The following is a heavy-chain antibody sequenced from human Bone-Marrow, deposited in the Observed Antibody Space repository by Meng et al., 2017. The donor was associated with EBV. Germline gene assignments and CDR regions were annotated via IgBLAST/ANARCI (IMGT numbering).Heavy chain of an antibody. D-gene: IGHD2-15*01. J-gene: IGHJ4*02. CDR2: MYYNGIT. V-gene: IGHV4-30-4*01. Sequence: QGQLQWSGPGLVKPSQTLPLTCAVSGGSISTGYYYWTWLRQPPGKGLEWIGYMYYNGITYYNPSLKSRVTISGDSSKNQFSLKLTSVTAADTAVYFCARGSSFCSGGSCFENWGQGTLVTVSS. CDR3: ARGSSFCSGGSCFEN. CDR1: GGSISTGYYY.